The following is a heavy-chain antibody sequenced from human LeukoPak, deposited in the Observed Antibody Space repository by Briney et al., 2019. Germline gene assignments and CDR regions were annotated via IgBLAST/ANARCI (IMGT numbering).Heavy chain of an antibody. J-gene: IGHJ1*01. Sequence: PGGSLRLSCAASGFTFSSYAMHWVRQAPGKGLEWVAVISYDGSNKYYADSVKGRFTISRDNSKNTLYLQMNSLRAEDTAVYYCARDDGSRVCAQHWGQGTLVTVSS. CDR3: ARDDGSRVCAQH. CDR2: ISYDGSNK. V-gene: IGHV3-30-3*01. D-gene: IGHD6-13*01. CDR1: GFTFSSYA.